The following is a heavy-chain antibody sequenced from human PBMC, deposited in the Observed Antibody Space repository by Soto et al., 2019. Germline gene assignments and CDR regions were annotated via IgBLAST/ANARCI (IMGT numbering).Heavy chain of an antibody. D-gene: IGHD3-22*01. CDR2: INPNSGGT. Sequence: ASVKVSCKASGYTFTGYYMHWVRQAPGQGLEWMGWINPNSGGTNYAQKFQGRVTMTRDTSISTAYMELSRLRSDDTAVYYCASGAGDYYDSSGPPGYWGQGTLVTVSS. J-gene: IGHJ4*02. V-gene: IGHV1-2*02. CDR3: ASGAGDYYDSSGPPGY. CDR1: GYTFTGYY.